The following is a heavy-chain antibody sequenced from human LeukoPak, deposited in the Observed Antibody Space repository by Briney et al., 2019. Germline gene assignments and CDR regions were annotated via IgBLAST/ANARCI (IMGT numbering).Heavy chain of an antibody. D-gene: IGHD6-13*01. Sequence: GALRLSCAASGFTFSSNAMTWVRQAPGQGLEWVSSISETSSHTFYADYVKGRLTISRDNTKNTLFLQMNSLRVGDTAMYYCAKDFSSSWQFDPGGQGTLVTVSA. CDR2: ISETSSHT. J-gene: IGHJ5*02. CDR1: GFTFSSNA. CDR3: AKDFSSSWQFDP. V-gene: IGHV3-23*01.